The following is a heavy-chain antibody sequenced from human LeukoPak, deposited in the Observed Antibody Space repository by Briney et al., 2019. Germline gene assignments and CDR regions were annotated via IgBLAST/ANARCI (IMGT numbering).Heavy chain of an antibody. CDR3: ARAGSGSYYTNYYYYYGMDV. J-gene: IGHJ6*02. V-gene: IGHV4-59*01. D-gene: IGHD3-10*01. CDR1: GGSISSYY. CDR2: IYYSGST. Sequence: SETLSLTCTVSGGSISSYYWSWIRQPPGKGLEWIGYIYYSGSTNYNPSLKSRVTISVDTSKNQFSLKLSSVTAADTAVYYCARAGSGSYYTNYYYYYGMDVWGQGTTVTVSS.